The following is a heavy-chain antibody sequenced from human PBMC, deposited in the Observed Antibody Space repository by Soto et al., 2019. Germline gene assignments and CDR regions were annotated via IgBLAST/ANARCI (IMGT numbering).Heavy chain of an antibody. D-gene: IGHD2-15*01. J-gene: IGHJ5*02. CDR3: ARHAFDIVVVVADTPGFDP. CDR2: IDPSDSYT. Sequence: PXESLTISCTGSGYSFTSYWISWVRQMRGKGLEWMGRIDPSDSYTNYSPSFQGHVTISADKSISTAYLQWSSLKASDTAMYYCARHAFDIVVVVADTPGFDPWGQGTMVTVS. CDR1: GYSFTSYW. V-gene: IGHV5-10-1*01.